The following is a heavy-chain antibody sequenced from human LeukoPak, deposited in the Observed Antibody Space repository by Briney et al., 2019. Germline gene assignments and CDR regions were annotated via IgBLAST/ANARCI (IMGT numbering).Heavy chain of an antibody. V-gene: IGHV3-30-3*01. CDR3: ARDGPQSSGWYLLDY. J-gene: IGHJ4*02. CDR2: ISYDGSNE. Sequence: PGGSLRLSCAASGFTFYSYAMHWVRQAPGRGLEWVAVISYDGSNEHCADSVKGRFTISRDNRKDTVYLQMNSLRPDDTAVYYCARDGPQSSGWYLLDYWGQGTLVTVSS. CDR1: GFTFYSYA. D-gene: IGHD6-19*01.